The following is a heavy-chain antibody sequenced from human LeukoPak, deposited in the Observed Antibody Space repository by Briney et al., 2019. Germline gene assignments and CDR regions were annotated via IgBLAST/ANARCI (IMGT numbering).Heavy chain of an antibody. CDR3: ARGGEQKRIFDY. D-gene: IGHD3-16*01. V-gene: IGHV3-53*05. J-gene: IGHJ4*02. CDR1: GFTVSSNY. Sequence: PGGSLRLSCAASGFTVSSNYMSWVRQAPGKGLECVSVIYAAGKTYYADSVKGRFTISRDNSKNALYLHMNSLRTEDTAVYYCARGGEQKRIFDYWGQGTLVTVSS. CDR2: IYAAGKT.